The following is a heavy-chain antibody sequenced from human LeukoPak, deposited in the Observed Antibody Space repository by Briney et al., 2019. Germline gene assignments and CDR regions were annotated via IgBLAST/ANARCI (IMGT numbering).Heavy chain of an antibody. CDR3: ARALPYYYDSSGYFDY. CDR1: GYTFTGYY. J-gene: IGHJ4*02. D-gene: IGHD3-22*01. CDR2: INPNSGGT. Sequence: ASVKVSCKASGYTFTGYYMHWVRQAPGQGLEWMGWINPNSGGTNYAQKFQGRVTMTRDTSISTAYMELSRLRSDDTAVYYCARALPYYYDSSGYFDYWGQGTLVTVSS. V-gene: IGHV1-2*02.